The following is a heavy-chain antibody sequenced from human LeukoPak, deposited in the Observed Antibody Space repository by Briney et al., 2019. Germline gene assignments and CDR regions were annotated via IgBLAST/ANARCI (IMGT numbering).Heavy chain of an antibody. D-gene: IGHD2-15*01. V-gene: IGHV5-10-1*01. CDR3: ARLPRTYSIALDV. CDR2: IDPSDSYT. J-gene: IGHJ6*02. Sequence: GESLRISCKGSGYSFTSYWITWVRQMPGTGLDWVGKIDPSDSYTDYSPSFQGHVTISADKSITTAYLQWSSLKASDSAMYYCARLPRTYSIALDVWGQGTTATVS. CDR1: GYSFTSYW.